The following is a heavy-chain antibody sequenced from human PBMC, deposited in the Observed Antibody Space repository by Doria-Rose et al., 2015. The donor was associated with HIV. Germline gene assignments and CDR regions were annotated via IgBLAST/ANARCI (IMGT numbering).Heavy chain of an antibody. D-gene: IGHD6-13*01. CDR2: IFSDDER. CDR3: ARIKSSRWYHKYYFDF. J-gene: IGHJ4*02. CDR1: GVSLSSPGMG. V-gene: IGHV2-26*01. Sequence: QITLKEPGPVLVKPTETLTLTCTVSGVSLSSPGMGVSWIRQPPGKALEWLANIFSDDERAYKTSLKSRLTITMSTSKSQVVLTMTDMDPVDTATYYCARIKSSRWYHKYYFDFWGQGTLVIVSA.